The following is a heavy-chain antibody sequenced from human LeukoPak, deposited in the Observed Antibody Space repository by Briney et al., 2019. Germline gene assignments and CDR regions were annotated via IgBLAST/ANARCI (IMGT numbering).Heavy chain of an antibody. CDR2: IKQDGSEK. D-gene: IGHD1-26*01. J-gene: IGHJ4*02. Sequence: GGSLRLSCAASGFTFSSYWISWVRQAPGKGLEWVANIKQDGSEKYYVDSVKGRFTISRDNAKNSLYLQMNSLRAEDTAVYYCARSGYSGSHVDYWGQGTLVTVSS. CDR1: GFTFSSYW. V-gene: IGHV3-7*01. CDR3: ARSGYSGSHVDY.